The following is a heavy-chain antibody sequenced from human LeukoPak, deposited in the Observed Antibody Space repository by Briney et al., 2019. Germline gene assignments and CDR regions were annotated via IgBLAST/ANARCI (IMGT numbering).Heavy chain of an antibody. Sequence: ASVTVSCKASGFPFNTYDINWVRQATGQGLEWMGWMNSNSGNTGYAQEFQGRVTMTRNTSTNTAYMELSSLRSEDTAVYYCARGRTIFEVVIPFDPWGQGTLVTVSS. CDR3: ARGRTIFEVVIPFDP. J-gene: IGHJ5*02. CDR2: MNSNSGNT. V-gene: IGHV1-8*01. CDR1: GFPFNTYD. D-gene: IGHD3-3*01.